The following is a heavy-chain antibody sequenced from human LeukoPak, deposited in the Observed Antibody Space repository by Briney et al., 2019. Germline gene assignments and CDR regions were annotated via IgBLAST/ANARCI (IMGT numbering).Heavy chain of an antibody. CDR2: IYWDDDK. J-gene: IGHJ4*02. D-gene: IGHD5-18*01. Sequence: GSGPTLVKPTQTLTLTCTFSGFSLSTSGVSVGWIRQPPGKALEWLALIYWDDDKRYSSSLKSRLTITKDTSKNQVVLTMTNMDPVDTATYYCAHSSHVDTALDYWGQGTLVTVPS. CDR3: AHSSHVDTALDY. V-gene: IGHV2-5*02. CDR1: GFSLSTSGVS.